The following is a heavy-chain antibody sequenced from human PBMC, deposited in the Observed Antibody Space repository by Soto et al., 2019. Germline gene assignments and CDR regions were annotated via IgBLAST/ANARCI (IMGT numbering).Heavy chain of an antibody. CDR2: IGTAGDT. J-gene: IGHJ4*02. V-gene: IGHV3-13*01. D-gene: IGHD2-15*01. CDR1: GFTFSGFD. CDR3: ARGQEVGAHFFDS. Sequence: LRLSCEASGFTFSGFDMHWVRQPTGKGLEWVSTIGTAGDTYYAVSVKGRFTISRDNAKNSLSLQMNSLRAGDTAVYFCARGQEVGAHFFDSWGQGTQVTVSS.